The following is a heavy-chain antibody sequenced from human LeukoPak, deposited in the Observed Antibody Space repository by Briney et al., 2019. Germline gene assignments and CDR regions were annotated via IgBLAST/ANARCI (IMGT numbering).Heavy chain of an antibody. D-gene: IGHD6-6*01. CDR1: GFTFSNAW. Sequence: QSGGSLRLSCAASGFTFSNAWMNWVRQAPGKGLEWVANIKQDGSEKYYVDSVKGRFSISRDNAKNSLYLQMNSLRAEETAVYYCARFQKGYLGTARSLDYWGQGTLVTVSS. J-gene: IGHJ4*02. CDR3: ARFQKGYLGTARSLDY. CDR2: IKQDGSEK. V-gene: IGHV3-7*01.